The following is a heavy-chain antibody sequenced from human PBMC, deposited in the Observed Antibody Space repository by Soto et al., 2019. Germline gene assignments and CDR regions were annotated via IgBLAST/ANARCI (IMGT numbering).Heavy chain of an antibody. D-gene: IGHD6-25*01. V-gene: IGHV1-8*01. CDR1: GYTFTNYD. J-gene: IGHJ6*03. Sequence: GASVKVSCKASGYTFTNYDINWGRQATGQGLEWMGWMNPNSGNTGYAQKFQGRVTMTRNSSINTAYMELSGLRSDDTAVYYCAREAASDPSFYYHYMDVWGKGTTVTVAS. CDR2: MNPNSGNT. CDR3: AREAASDPSFYYHYMDV.